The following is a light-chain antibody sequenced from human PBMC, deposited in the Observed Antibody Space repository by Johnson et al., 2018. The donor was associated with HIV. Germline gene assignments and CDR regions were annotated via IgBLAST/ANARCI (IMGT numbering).Light chain of an antibody. V-gene: IGLV1-51*01. CDR1: TSNIGNNY. CDR3: GTWDSSLSTFYV. Sequence: QSVLTQPPSVSAAPGQKVTISCYGSTSNIGNNYVSWYQHLPRTAPKLLIYDNNKRPSGIPDRFSGSKSGTSATLGITGLPTGDEADYYCGTWDSSLSTFYVFGTGTKVTVL. J-gene: IGLJ1*01. CDR2: DNN.